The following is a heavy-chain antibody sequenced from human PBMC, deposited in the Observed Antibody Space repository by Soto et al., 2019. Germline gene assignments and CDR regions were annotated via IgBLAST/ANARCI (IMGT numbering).Heavy chain of an antibody. CDR1: GGSISSSSYY. CDR3: ASSYEFYPGGITIFNWFDP. CDR2: IYYSGST. Sequence: SETLSLTCTVSGGSISSSSYYWGWIRQPPGKGLEWIGSIYYSGSTYYNPSLKSRVTISVDTSKNQFSLKLSSVTAADTAVYYCASSYEFYPGGITIFNWFDPWGQGTLVTVSS. D-gene: IGHD3-3*01. J-gene: IGHJ5*02. V-gene: IGHV4-39*01.